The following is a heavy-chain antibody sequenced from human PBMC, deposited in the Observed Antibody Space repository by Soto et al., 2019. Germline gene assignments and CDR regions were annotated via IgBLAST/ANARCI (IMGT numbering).Heavy chain of an antibody. Sequence: SETLSLTCAVSGGSISSGGYSWSWIRQPPGKGLEWIGYIYHSGSTYYNPSLKSRVTISVDRSKNQFSLKLSSVTAADTAVYYCARGERDYYDSSGPRFDYWGQGTLVTVSS. CDR1: GGSISSGGYS. CDR3: ARGERDYYDSSGPRFDY. CDR2: IYHSGST. J-gene: IGHJ4*02. D-gene: IGHD3-22*01. V-gene: IGHV4-30-2*01.